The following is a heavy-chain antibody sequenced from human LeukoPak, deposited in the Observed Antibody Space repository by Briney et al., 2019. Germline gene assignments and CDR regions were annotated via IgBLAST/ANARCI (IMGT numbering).Heavy chain of an antibody. CDR3: ARAAVESYFDWLSTTRYYFDY. D-gene: IGHD3-9*01. CDR2: IYYSGST. CDR1: GGSISSGDYY. J-gene: IGHJ4*02. V-gene: IGHV4-30-4*01. Sequence: PSQTLSLTCTVSGGSISSGDYYWSWLRQPPGKGLEWIGYIYYSGSTYYNPSLKNRVTISVDTSKNQFSLKLSSVTAADTAVYYCARAAVESYFDWLSTTRYYFDYWGQGTLVTVSS.